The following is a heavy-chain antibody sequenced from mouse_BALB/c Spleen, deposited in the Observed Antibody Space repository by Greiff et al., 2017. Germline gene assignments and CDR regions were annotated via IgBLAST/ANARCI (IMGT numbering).Heavy chain of an antibody. Sequence: QVQLKQSGAELMKPGASVKISCKATGYTFSSYWIEWVKQRPGHGLEWIGEILPGSGSTNYNEKFKGKATFTADTSSNTAYMQLSSLTSEDSAVYYCARRGPATATSWYFDVWGAGTTVTVSS. D-gene: IGHD1-2*01. CDR3: ARRGPATATSWYFDV. V-gene: IGHV1-9*01. CDR1: GYTFSSYW. CDR2: ILPGSGST. J-gene: IGHJ1*01.